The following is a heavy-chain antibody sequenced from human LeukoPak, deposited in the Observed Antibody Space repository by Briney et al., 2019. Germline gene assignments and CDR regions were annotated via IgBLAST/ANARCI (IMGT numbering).Heavy chain of an antibody. Sequence: ASVKISCKASGYTFTSHYVHWVRQAPGQGLEWMGIIHPSGGNSRNTQNFQGRVTMTRDTSTSTVYLELSSLRSEDTAVYYRARDCSSTTCQGPVLDFWGQGTLVTVSS. CDR3: ARDCSSTTCQGPVLDF. CDR1: GYTFTSHY. J-gene: IGHJ4*02. D-gene: IGHD2/OR15-2a*01. CDR2: IHPSGGNS. V-gene: IGHV1-46*01.